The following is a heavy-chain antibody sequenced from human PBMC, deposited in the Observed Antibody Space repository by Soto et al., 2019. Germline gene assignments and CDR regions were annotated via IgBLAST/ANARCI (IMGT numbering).Heavy chain of an antibody. CDR3: ARDERRPGLFDY. J-gene: IGHJ4*02. V-gene: IGHV6-1*01. Sequence: SQTLSLTCAISGGSFSSNSASCNGIRQSPSRGLEWLGSTYYRSNWYNDYAVSVKSRITINPDTSKNQFSLQLNSVTPEDTAVYYGARDERRPGLFDYWGQGTLVTVSS. CDR1: GGSFSSNSAS. D-gene: IGHD3-10*01. CDR2: TYYRSNWYN.